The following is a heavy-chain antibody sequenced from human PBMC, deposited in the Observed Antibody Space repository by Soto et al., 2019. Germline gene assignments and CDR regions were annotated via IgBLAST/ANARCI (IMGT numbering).Heavy chain of an antibody. CDR1: GGSISSGGYS. CDR3: ARGGVQVANFDY. D-gene: IGHD2-8*02. V-gene: IGHV4-30-2*01. CDR2: IYHSGST. Sequence: SETLSHTYAVSGGSISSGGYSRSWIRQPPGKGLEWIGYIYHSGSTYYNPSLTSRITMSVDRSKDQFSLKLSSVTAADTAVYYCARGGVQVANFDYWGQGTLVTVSS. J-gene: IGHJ4*02.